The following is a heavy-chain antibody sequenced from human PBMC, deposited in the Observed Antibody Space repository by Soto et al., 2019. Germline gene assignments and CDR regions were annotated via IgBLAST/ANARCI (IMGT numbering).Heavy chain of an antibody. CDR3: AREGITIFGVVNYGMDV. CDR1: GGTFSSYA. Sequence: ASVKVSCKASGGTFSSYAISWVRQAPGQGLEWMGGIIPIFGTANYAQKFQGRVTITADESTSTAYMELSSLRSEDTAVYYCAREGITIFGVVNYGMDVWGQGTTVTVSS. CDR2: IIPIFGTA. D-gene: IGHD3-3*01. J-gene: IGHJ6*02. V-gene: IGHV1-69*13.